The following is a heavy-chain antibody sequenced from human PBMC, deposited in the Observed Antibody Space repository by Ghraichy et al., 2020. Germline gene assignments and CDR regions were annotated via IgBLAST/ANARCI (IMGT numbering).Heavy chain of an antibody. CDR1: GGSVSSSNYY. CDR2: IHQSGST. J-gene: IGHJ4*02. D-gene: IGHD6-19*01. V-gene: IGHV4-39*01. CDR3: ARLIGTVAVAGTGKYYFDY. Sequence: SETLSLTCTVSGGSVSSSNYYWVWIRQPPGKGLEWIANIHQSGSTYYNPSLKSRVTISIDSSKNQFSLNVTSVTAAHTAVYYCARLIGTVAVAGTGKYYFDYWGQGTLGTVSS.